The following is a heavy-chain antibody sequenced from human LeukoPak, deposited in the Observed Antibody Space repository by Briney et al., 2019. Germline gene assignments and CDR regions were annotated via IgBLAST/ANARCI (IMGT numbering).Heavy chain of an antibody. Sequence: GGSLRLSCAASGFTFSSYGVHWVRQAPGKGREWVAVIWYDGSNKYYADSVKGRFTISRDNSKNTLYLQMNSLRAEDTAVYYCARDIAAAGSPGYWGQGTLVTVSS. V-gene: IGHV3-33*01. CDR2: IWYDGSNK. D-gene: IGHD6-13*01. CDR1: GFTFSSYG. CDR3: ARDIAAAGSPGY. J-gene: IGHJ4*02.